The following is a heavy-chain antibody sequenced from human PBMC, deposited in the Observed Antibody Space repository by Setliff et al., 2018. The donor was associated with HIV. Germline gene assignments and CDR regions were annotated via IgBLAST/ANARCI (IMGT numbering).Heavy chain of an antibody. Sequence: KASETLSLTCTVSGDSVSGYYWNWIRQPAGKGLEWIGRIYSSGITNYNPSLKSRLTISLDTSKNQFSLQVTSVTAADTAVYYCARDPYCPNTCYEDFTFDSWGQGTLVTVSS. CDR2: IYSSGIT. D-gene: IGHD2-8*01. J-gene: IGHJ4*02. CDR3: ARDPYCPNTCYEDFTFDS. CDR1: GDSVSGYY. V-gene: IGHV4-4*07.